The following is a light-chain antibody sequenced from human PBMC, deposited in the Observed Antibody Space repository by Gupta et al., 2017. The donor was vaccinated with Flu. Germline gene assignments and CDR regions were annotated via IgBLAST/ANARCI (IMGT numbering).Light chain of an antibody. J-gene: IGLJ1*01. CDR2: EVS. Sequence: QSALTQPPSASGSPGQSVTISCTGTSSDVGAYNYVSWYQQHPGKAPILMLYEVSRRPAGVPDRFSGSKSGNTASLTVSVPPAEDDADYYCHSNAGNYNYVFGTGTTVTVL. V-gene: IGLV2-8*01. CDR3: HSNAGNYNYV. CDR1: SSDVGAYNY.